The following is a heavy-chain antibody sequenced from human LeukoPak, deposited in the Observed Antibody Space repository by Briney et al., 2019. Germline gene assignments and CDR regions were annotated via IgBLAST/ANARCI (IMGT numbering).Heavy chain of an antibody. CDR3: ARGRRGGTSFDNWFDP. CDR1: GYTFTSYD. D-gene: IGHD2-2*01. J-gene: IGHJ5*02. V-gene: IGHV1-8*01. Sequence: EASVKVSCKASGYTFTSYDINWVRQATGQGLEWMGWMNPNSGNTGYAQKFQGRVTMTRNTSISTAYMELSSLRSEDTAVYYCARGRRGGTSFDNWFDPWGQGTLVTVSS. CDR2: MNPNSGNT.